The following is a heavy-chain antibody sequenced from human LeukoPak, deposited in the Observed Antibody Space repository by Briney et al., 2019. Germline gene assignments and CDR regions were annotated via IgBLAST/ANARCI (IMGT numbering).Heavy chain of an antibody. CDR1: GGSISSSTYY. D-gene: IGHD4-17*01. J-gene: IGHJ4*02. Sequence: SETLSLTCTVSGGSISSSTYYWGWIRQPPGKRLEWIGSIYYSGSTYDNPSLKSRVTISVGTSKNQFSLKLNSVTAADTAVYYCAGHGPSGDHAWYWGQGTLVTVSS. CDR2: IYYSGST. V-gene: IGHV4-39*01. CDR3: AGHGPSGDHAWY.